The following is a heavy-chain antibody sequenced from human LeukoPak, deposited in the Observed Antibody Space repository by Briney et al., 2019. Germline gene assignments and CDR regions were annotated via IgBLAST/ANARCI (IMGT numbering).Heavy chain of an antibody. D-gene: IGHD6-13*01. V-gene: IGHV4-34*01. CDR1: GGSFSDYY. Sequence: PSETLSLTCAVYGGSFSDYYWSWIRQPPGKGLEWIGEINHSGSTNYNPSLKSRVTISVDTSKSQFSLKLSSVTAADTAVYYCARVRYTSSRSLFDYWGQGTLVTVSS. J-gene: IGHJ4*02. CDR2: INHSGST. CDR3: ARVRYTSSRSLFDY.